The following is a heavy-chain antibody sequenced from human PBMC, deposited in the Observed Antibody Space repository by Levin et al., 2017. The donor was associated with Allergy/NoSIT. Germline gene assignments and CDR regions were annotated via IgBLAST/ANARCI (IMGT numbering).Heavy chain of an antibody. CDR1: GFTFSSYG. D-gene: IGHD3-3*01. J-gene: IGHJ6*02. Sequence: RAGGSLRLSCAASGFTFSSYGMHWVRQAPGKGLEWVAVISYDGSNKYYADSVKGRFTISRDNSKNTLYLQMNSLRAEDTAVYYCAKVGSSGDFWIYGMDVWGQGTTVTVSS. CDR2: ISYDGSNK. V-gene: IGHV3-30*18. CDR3: AKVGSSGDFWIYGMDV.